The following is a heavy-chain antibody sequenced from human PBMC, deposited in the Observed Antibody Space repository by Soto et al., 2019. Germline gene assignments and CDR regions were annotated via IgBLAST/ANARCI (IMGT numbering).Heavy chain of an antibody. CDR3: ARGTDYTQIAYYNYGLDV. CDR1: GGSVTSYY. Sequence: PSETLCFTCTFRGGSVTSYYWNWIRQPPGKGMEWIGYLYYSGSTSYNPSLKSRVTMSVDMSKNQFSLTLTSVTAADTAVYYCARGTDYTQIAYYNYGLDVWGQGTTVTVSS. V-gene: IGHV4-59*02. J-gene: IGHJ6*01. D-gene: IGHD4-4*01. CDR2: LYYSGST.